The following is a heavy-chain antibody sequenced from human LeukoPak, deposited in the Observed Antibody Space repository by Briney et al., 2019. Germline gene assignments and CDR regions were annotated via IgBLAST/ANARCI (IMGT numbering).Heavy chain of an antibody. D-gene: IGHD3-10*01. CDR2: ISSSSSTI. J-gene: IGHJ5*02. CDR1: GFTFSNYN. V-gene: IGHV3-48*02. CDR3: ARDRHTVRGIIRNNWFDP. Sequence: AGGSLRLSCAASGFTFSNYNMNWVRQAPGKGLESVSYISSSSSTIYYADSVKGRFTISRDNAKNSLYLQMNSLRDEDTAVYYCARDRHTVRGIIRNNWFDPWGQGTLVTVSS.